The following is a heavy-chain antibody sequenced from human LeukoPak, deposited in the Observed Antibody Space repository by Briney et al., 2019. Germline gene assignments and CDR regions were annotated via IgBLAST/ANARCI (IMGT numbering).Heavy chain of an antibody. V-gene: IGHV1-46*01. Sequence: GASVKISCKASGYTFTNYYIHWVRQAPGQGLEWVGLINPNGGNTGYAQRFQGRVTVTTDTSTSTVYVELNSLGSEDTAVYYCARERRSWGEDFWGQGTLVTVSS. D-gene: IGHD2-15*01. CDR1: GYTFTNYY. CDR2: INPNGGNT. J-gene: IGHJ4*02. CDR3: ARERRSWGEDF.